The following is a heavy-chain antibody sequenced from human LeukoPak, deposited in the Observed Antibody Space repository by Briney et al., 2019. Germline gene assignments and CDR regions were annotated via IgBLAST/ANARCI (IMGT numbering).Heavy chain of an antibody. D-gene: IGHD1-1*01. CDR3: AKEGVPQGYYMDV. Sequence: GGSLRLSCAASGFTFSTYWMSWVRQAPGKGLEWVAFIRYDGSNKYYADSVKGRFTISRDNSKNTLYLQMNSLRAEDTAVYYCAKEGVPQGYYMDVWGKGTTVTVSS. CDR1: GFTFSTYW. V-gene: IGHV3-30*02. CDR2: IRYDGSNK. J-gene: IGHJ6*03.